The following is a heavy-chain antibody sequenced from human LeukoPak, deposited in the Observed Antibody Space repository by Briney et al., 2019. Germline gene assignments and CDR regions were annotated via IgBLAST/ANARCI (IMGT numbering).Heavy chain of an antibody. V-gene: IGHV1-69*04. CDR2: IIPILGIA. J-gene: IGHJ3*02. D-gene: IGHD3-22*01. CDR1: GGTFSSYA. CDR3: ARPRLYYYDSSGYDAFDI. Sequence: ASVKVSCKASGGTFSSYAISWVRQAPGQGLEWRGRIIPILGIANYAQKFQGRVTITADKSTSTAYMELSSLRSEDTAVYYCARPRLYYYDSSGYDAFDIWGQGTMVTVSS.